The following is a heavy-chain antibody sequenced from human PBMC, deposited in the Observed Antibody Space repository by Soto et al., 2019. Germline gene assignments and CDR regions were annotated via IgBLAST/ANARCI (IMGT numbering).Heavy chain of an antibody. CDR2: ISWNSGSI. CDR3: AKTPLSPWRRTVTTYYFDY. V-gene: IGHV3-9*01. CDR1: GFTFDDYA. Sequence: GGSLRLSCAASGFTFDDYAMHWVRQAPGKGLEWVSGISWNSGSIGYADSVKGRFTISRDNAKNSLYLQMNSLRAEDTALYYCAKTPLSPWRRTVTTYYFDYWGQGTLVTVSS. J-gene: IGHJ4*02. D-gene: IGHD4-17*01.